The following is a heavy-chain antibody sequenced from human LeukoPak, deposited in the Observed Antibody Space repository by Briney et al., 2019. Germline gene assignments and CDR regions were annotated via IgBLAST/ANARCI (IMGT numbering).Heavy chain of an antibody. CDR3: VRDALEGYYSWDYMDV. J-gene: IGHJ6*03. CDR1: GGPIISHY. CDR2: ISNSGST. V-gene: IGHV4-59*11. D-gene: IGHD1-1*01. Sequence: SETLSLTCSVSGGPIISHYWSRVRQPPDKGLESIGHISNSGSTDSNPSPRSRVTISINTSKNQFSLKSSSATASDSAVYYCVRDALEGYYSWDYMDVWGRGTTVTVSS.